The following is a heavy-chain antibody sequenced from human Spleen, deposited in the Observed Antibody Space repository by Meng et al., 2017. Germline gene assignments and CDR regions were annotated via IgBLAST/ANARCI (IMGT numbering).Heavy chain of an antibody. CDR2: IYDSGNT. J-gene: IGHJ4*02. V-gene: IGHV4-4*02. D-gene: IGHD4-11*01. Sequence: QEQGHALVKPSGTPSLTFAVSVGVCVSTNWWSWVRQTPGKGLEWIWEIYDSGNTNYNPSLKSRVTISVDTSQNNLSLKLSSVTAADSAVYYCARGPTTMAHDFDYWGQGTLVTVSS. CDR1: VGVCVSTNW. CDR3: ARGPTTMAHDFDY.